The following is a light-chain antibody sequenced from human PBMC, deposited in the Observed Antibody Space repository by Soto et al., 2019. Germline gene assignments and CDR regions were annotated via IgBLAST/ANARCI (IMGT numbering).Light chain of an antibody. V-gene: IGKV1-5*03. J-gene: IGKJ2*01. CDR3: HQYDAGPYT. Sequence: DIQMTQSPSTLSASEGDRVTISCRASQSVSIWLAWYQQKPGRAPKLLIYKSSILESGVPSRFSGSGSGTEFTLTISSLQPDDFAVYHCHQYDAGPYTFGQGTKVDIK. CDR2: KSS. CDR1: QSVSIW.